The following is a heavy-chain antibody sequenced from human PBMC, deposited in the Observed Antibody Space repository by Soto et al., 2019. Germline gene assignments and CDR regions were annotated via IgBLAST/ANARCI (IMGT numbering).Heavy chain of an antibody. D-gene: IGHD3-22*01. CDR1: GGSVSSGSYY. V-gene: IGHV4-61*01. J-gene: IGHJ6*02. CDR2: IYYSGST. CDR3: ARDTSSGDDYYGMDV. Sequence: QVQLQESGPGLVKPSETLSLTCTVSGGSVSSGSYYWSWIRQPPGKGLEWIGYIYYSGSTTYNPSLKSRVTISVDTSKNQFSLKLSSVTAADTAVYYCARDTSSGDDYYGMDVWGQGTTVTVSS.